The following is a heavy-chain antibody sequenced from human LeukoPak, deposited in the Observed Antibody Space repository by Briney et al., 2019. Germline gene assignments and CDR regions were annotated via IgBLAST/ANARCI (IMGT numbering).Heavy chain of an antibody. V-gene: IGHV4-39*01. Sequence: SETLSLTCTVSGGSVSSGSYYWSWIRQPPGKGLEWIGSIYYSGSTYYNPSLKSRVTISVDTSKNQFSLKLSSVTAAGTAVYYCARHKLPYCSSTSCHEGYAFDIWGQGTMVTVSS. D-gene: IGHD2-2*01. CDR1: GGSVSSGSYY. CDR3: ARHKLPYCSSTSCHEGYAFDI. J-gene: IGHJ3*02. CDR2: IYYSGST.